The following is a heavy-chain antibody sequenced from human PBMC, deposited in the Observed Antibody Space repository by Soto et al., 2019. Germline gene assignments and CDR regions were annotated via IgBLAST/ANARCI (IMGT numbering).Heavy chain of an antibody. J-gene: IGHJ6*02. CDR2: IWYDGSNK. CDR1: GFTFSSYG. D-gene: IGHD2-21*02. CDR3: ARGDSPLPYYYYGMDV. Sequence: GGSLRLSCAASGFTFSSYGMHWVRQAPGKGLEWVAVIWYDGSNKYYADSVKGRFTISRDNSKNTLYLQMNSLRAEDTAVYYCARGDSPLPYYYYGMDVWGQGTTVTVSS. V-gene: IGHV3-33*01.